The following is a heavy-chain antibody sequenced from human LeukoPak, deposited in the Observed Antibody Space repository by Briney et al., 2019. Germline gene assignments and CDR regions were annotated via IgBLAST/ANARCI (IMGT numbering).Heavy chain of an antibody. J-gene: IGHJ6*02. V-gene: IGHV4-59*08. D-gene: IGHD6-13*01. Sequence: SETLSLICTVSGGSISSYYWSWIRQPPGKGLEWIGYIYYSGSTNYNPSLKSRVTISVDTSKNQFSLKLSSVTAADTAVYYCARQRSEGSSWSYYYYGMDVWGQGTTVTVSS. CDR2: IYYSGST. CDR3: ARQRSEGSSWSYYYYGMDV. CDR1: GGSISSYY.